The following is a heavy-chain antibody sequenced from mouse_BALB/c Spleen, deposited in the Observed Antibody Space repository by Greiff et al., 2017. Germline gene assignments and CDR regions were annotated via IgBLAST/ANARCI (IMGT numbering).Heavy chain of an antibody. D-gene: IGHD2-1*01. CDR3: ARGGNSYAMDY. V-gene: IGHV5-17*02. CDR1: GFTFSSFG. J-gene: IGHJ4*01. CDR2: ISSGSSTI. Sequence: EVKLVESGGGLVKPGGSLKLSCAASGFTFSSFGMHWVRQAPEKGLEWVAYISSGSSTIYYADTVKGRFTISRDNPKNTLFLQMTSLRSEDTAMYYCARGGNSYAMDYWGQGTSVTVSS.